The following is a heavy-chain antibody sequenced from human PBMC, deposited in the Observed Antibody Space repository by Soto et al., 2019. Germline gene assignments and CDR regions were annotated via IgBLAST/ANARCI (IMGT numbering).Heavy chain of an antibody. CDR3: ATYGPLDYYDSSGYDFVY. V-gene: IGHV1-24*01. CDR2: FDPEDGET. D-gene: IGHD3-22*01. J-gene: IGHJ4*02. CDR1: GYTLTELS. Sequence: ASVKVSCKVSGYTLTELSMHWVRQAPGKGLEWMGGFDPEDGETIYAQKFQGRVTMTEDTSTDTAYMELSSLRSEDTAVYYCATYGPLDYYDSSGYDFVYWGQGTPVTVSS.